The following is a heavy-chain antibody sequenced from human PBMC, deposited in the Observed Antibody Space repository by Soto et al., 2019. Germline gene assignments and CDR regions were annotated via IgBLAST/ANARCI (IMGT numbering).Heavy chain of an antibody. CDR3: AREPVAYCGGDCYSDAFDI. CDR1: GYTFTGYY. D-gene: IGHD2-21*02. Sequence: ASVKVSCKASGYTFTGYYMHWVRQAPGQGLEWMGWINPNSGGTNYAQKFQGWVTMTRDTSISTAYMELSRLRSDDTAVYYCAREPVAYCGGDCYSDAFDIWGQGTMVTVSS. J-gene: IGHJ3*02. CDR2: INPNSGGT. V-gene: IGHV1-2*04.